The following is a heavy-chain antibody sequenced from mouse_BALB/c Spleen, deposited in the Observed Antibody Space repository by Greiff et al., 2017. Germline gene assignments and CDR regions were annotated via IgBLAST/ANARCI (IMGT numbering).Heavy chain of an antibody. V-gene: IGHV1-26*01. J-gene: IGHJ4*01. D-gene: IGHD1-1*01. CDR3: ARDYGSSYSNAMDY. CDR1: GYSFTGYY. Sequence: VQLQQSGPELVKPGASVKISCKASGYSFTGYYMHWVKQSHVKSLEWIGRINPYNGATSYNQNFKDKASLTVDKSSSTAYMELHSLTSEDSAVYYCARDYGSSYSNAMDYWGQGTSVTVSS. CDR2: INPYNGAT.